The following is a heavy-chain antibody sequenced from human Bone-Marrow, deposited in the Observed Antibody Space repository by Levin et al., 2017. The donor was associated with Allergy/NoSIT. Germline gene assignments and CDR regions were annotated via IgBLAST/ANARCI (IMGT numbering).Heavy chain of an antibody. CDR2: FEPEDGEP. Sequence: ASVKVSCKVSGDTLSELSMHWVRQAPGKGLEWMGGFEPEDGEPIYAQKFQGRLTMTDDTSTDTAYMELSSLSFEDSAVYFCSTARYHHTSRYQYYFDSWGQGTLVTVSS. V-gene: IGHV1-24*01. J-gene: IGHJ4*02. CDR1: GDTLSELS. CDR3: STARYHHTSRYQYYFDS. D-gene: IGHD3-16*02.